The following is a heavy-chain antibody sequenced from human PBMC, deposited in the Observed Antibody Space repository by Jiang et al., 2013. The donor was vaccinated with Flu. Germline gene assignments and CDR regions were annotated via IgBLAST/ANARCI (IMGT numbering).Heavy chain of an antibody. CDR3: ARQSSMWGSGCCNWFDP. J-gene: IGHJ5*02. Sequence: GSGLVKPSETLSLTCTVSGGSISSSSYYWGWIRQPPGKGLEWIGSIYYSGSTYYNPSLKSRVTISVDTSKNQFSLKLSSVTAADTAVYYCARQSSMWGSGCCNWFDPWGQGTLVTVSS. D-gene: IGHD6-19*01. V-gene: IGHV4-39*01. CDR2: IYYSGST. CDR1: GGSISSSSYY.